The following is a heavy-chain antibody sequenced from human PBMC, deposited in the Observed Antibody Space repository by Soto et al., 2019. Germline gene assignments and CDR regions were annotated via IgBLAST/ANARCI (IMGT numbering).Heavy chain of an antibody. CDR3: ARELGGYGSGSYFYYYYGMDV. D-gene: IGHD3-10*01. J-gene: IGHJ6*02. CDR1: GFTFSDYY. Sequence: PGGSLRLSCAASGFTFSDYYMSWIRQAPGKGLEWLSYISSSGSAIYYADSVKGRFTITRDNSKNTLYLQMNSLRAEDTAVYYCARELGGYGSGSYFYYYYGMDVWGQGTTVTVSS. V-gene: IGHV3-11*01. CDR2: ISSSGSAI.